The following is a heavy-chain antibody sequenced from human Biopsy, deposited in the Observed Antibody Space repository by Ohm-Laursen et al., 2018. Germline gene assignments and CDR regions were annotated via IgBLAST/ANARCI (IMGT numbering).Heavy chain of an antibody. CDR3: ARGDYFDSNGYFWFDP. CDR2: IFKSANT. V-gene: IGHV4-31*01. CDR1: GVSISSGGSY. J-gene: IGHJ5*02. D-gene: IGHD3-22*01. Sequence: SQTLSLTCTVSGVSISSGGSYWSWIRQRPGRGLELIGYIFKSANTYYNPSLRNLLTISGDTSKNQLSLKLNSVTAADTAVYYCARGDYFDSNGYFWFDPWGQGTLVTVSS.